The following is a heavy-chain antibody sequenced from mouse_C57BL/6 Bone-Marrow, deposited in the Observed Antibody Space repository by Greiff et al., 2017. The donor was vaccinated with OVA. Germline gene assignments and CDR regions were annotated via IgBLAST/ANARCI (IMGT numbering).Heavy chain of an antibody. D-gene: IGHD1-1*01. J-gene: IGHJ4*01. CDR2: ISSGGDYI. CDR1: GFTFSSYA. Sequence: EVMLMESGEGLVKPGGSLKLSCAASGFTFSSYAMSWVRQTPEKRLEWVAYISSGGDYIYYADTVKGRFTISRDNARNTLYLQMSSLKSEDTAMYYCTREDYYGSSYAHAMDYWGQGTSVTVSS. V-gene: IGHV5-9-1*02. CDR3: TREDYYGSSYAHAMDY.